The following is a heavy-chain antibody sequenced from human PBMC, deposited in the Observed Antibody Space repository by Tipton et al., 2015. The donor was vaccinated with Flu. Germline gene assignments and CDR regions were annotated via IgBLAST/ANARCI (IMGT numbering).Heavy chain of an antibody. CDR2: INYSGST. V-gene: IGHV4-39*01. Sequence: TLSLTCTVSGGSISSSNYYWGWIRQPPGKGLEWIGNINYSGSTYYDPSLKSRVIISVDTSKNQFSMKLSSVTAADTAVYYCARFYYDSSGYYPPGYWGQGTLVTVSS. CDR3: ARFYYDSSGYYPPGY. J-gene: IGHJ4*02. D-gene: IGHD3-22*01. CDR1: GGSISSSNYY.